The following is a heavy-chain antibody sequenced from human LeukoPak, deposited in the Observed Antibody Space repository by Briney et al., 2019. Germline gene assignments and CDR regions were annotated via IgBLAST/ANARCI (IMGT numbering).Heavy chain of an antibody. J-gene: IGHJ4*02. CDR3: ARHGVRGWYYYGSGSYSPFDY. CDR2: FHDSGSA. Sequence: PSETLSLTCTVSGDSISSYFWSWIRQPPGKGLEWIGYFHDSGSANYNPSLKSRITMSVDTSKNQFSLKLRSVTAADTAVYYCARHGVRGWYYYGSGSYSPFDYWGQGTLVTVSS. V-gene: IGHV4-59*08. D-gene: IGHD3-10*01. CDR1: GDSISSYF.